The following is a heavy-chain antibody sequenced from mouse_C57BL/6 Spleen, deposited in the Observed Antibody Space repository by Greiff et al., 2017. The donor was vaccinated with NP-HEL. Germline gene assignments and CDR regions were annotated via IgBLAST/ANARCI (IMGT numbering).Heavy chain of an antibody. CDR1: GYAFTNYL. CDR3: ARLLNAMDY. J-gene: IGHJ4*01. V-gene: IGHV1-54*01. D-gene: IGHD2-3*01. Sequence: QVQLQQSGAELVRPGTSVKVSCKASGYAFTNYLIEWVKQRPGQGLEWIGVINPGSGGTNYNEKFKGKATLTADKSSSTAYMQLSSLTSEDSAVYFCARLLNAMDYWGQGTSVTVSS. CDR2: INPGSGGT.